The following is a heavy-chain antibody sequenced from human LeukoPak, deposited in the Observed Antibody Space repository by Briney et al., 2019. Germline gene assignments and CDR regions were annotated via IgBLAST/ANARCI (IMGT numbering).Heavy chain of an antibody. Sequence: GGSLRLSCAPSGFTFSNYGMHWVRQAPGKGLDWVAVISYDGRNEYYADSVKGRFTISRDNAKNSLYLQMNSLRAEDTAVYYCAREMLAAVAAQSWGQGTLVTVSS. CDR2: ISYDGRNE. J-gene: IGHJ5*02. D-gene: IGHD6-19*01. CDR3: AREMLAAVAAQS. V-gene: IGHV3-30*03. CDR1: GFTFSNYG.